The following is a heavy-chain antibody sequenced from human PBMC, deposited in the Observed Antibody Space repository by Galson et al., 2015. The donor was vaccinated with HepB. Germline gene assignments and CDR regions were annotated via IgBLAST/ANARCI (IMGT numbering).Heavy chain of an antibody. CDR2: IRYSGSNK. J-gene: IGHJ5*02. D-gene: IGHD2-2*01. V-gene: IGHV3-33*01. CDR3: ASGGKYQLLAGWFDP. Sequence: SLRLSCAASGFTFSSYGMRWVRQAPGKGLEWVAVIRYSGSNKYYADSVKGRFTISRDNSKNTLYLQMNSLRAEDTAVYYCASGGKYQLLAGWFDPWGQGTLVTVSS. CDR1: GFTFSSYG.